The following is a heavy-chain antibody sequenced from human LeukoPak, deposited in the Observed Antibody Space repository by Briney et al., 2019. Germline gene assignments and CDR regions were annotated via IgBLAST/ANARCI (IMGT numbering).Heavy chain of an antibody. CDR2: ISSSSSTI. J-gene: IGHJ4*02. V-gene: IGHV3-48*01. D-gene: IGHD3-22*01. Sequence: GGSLRLSCAGSEFTFRSYSMHWVRQAPGKGLEWLSYISSSSSTIYYADAVKGRFTISRDNAKNSLFLQMNSLRAEDTAVYYCASGYYVGSGSIDYWGQGTLVTVSS. CDR1: EFTFRSYS. CDR3: ASGYYVGSGSIDY.